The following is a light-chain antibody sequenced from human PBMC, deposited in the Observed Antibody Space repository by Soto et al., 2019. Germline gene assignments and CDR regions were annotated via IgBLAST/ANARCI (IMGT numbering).Light chain of an antibody. V-gene: IGLV4-69*01. CDR2: LNSDGSH. CDR1: SGHSSYA. CDR3: QTWTTGIQV. J-gene: IGLJ2*01. Sequence: QPVLTQSPSASASLGSSVKLTCTLSSGHSSYAIAWHQQQPEKGPRYLMKLNSDGSHTKGDGIPDRFSGSSSGAERYLTISSLQSEDEGDYYCQTWTTGIQVFGGGTKLSVL.